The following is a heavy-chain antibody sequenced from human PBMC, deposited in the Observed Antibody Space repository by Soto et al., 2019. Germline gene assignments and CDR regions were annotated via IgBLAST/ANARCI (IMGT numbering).Heavy chain of an antibody. CDR2: IYYGGIT. D-gene: IGHD2-15*01. CDR1: GDFLSSYY. Sequence: QVQLQESGPGLVKPSETLSLTCTVSGDFLSSYYRSWIGQSPVEGREWIGYIYYGGITNYNASLKSRVTMSVDTSKNQFSLKLNSVTAADTAVYYCARGGCIGGSCQALDYWGQGTLVTVSS. J-gene: IGHJ4*02. V-gene: IGHV4-59*01. CDR3: ARGGCIGGSCQALDY.